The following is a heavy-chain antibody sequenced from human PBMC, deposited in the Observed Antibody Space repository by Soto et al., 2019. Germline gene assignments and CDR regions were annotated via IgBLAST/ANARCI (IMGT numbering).Heavy chain of an antibody. Sequence: SETLSLTCTVSGGSISSGDYYWSWIRQPPGKGLEWIGYIYYSGSTYYNPSLKSRVTISVDTSKNQFSLKLSSVTAADTAVYYCARDRGGSYYGEWVFAFWGQGTLVPVSS. CDR1: GGSISSGDYY. CDR3: ARDRGGSYYGEWVFAF. J-gene: IGHJ4*02. D-gene: IGHD1-26*01. CDR2: IYYSGST. V-gene: IGHV4-30-4*01.